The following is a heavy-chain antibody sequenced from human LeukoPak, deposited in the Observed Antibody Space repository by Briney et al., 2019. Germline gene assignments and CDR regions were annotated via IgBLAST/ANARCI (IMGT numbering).Heavy chain of an antibody. CDR2: ISNSGSII. CDR1: GFTSSSYA. V-gene: IGHV3-48*04. J-gene: IGHJ1*01. D-gene: IGHD3-22*01. CDR3: ARSTYYSDSSPYPFHY. Sequence: GGSLRLSCAASGFTSSSYAMNWVRQAPGKGLEWVSYISNSGSIIYYADSVKGRFTISRDNAKNSLYLQMNSLRAEDTAVYYCARSTYYSDSSPYPFHYWGQGSMVTVSS.